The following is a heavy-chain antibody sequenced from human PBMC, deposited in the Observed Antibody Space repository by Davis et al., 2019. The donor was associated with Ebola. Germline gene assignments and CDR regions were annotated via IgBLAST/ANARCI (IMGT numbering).Heavy chain of an antibody. J-gene: IGHJ6*02. D-gene: IGHD3-10*01. CDR2: IYYSGST. V-gene: IGHV4-39*07. CDR1: GGSISSSSHY. Sequence: SETLSLTCTVSGGSISSSSHYWGWIRQPPGKGLEWIGNIYYSGSTYYNPSLKSRVTISVDTSKNQFSLKLSSVTAADTAIYYCAREKGSYYGMDVWGPGTTVTVSS. CDR3: AREKGSYYGMDV.